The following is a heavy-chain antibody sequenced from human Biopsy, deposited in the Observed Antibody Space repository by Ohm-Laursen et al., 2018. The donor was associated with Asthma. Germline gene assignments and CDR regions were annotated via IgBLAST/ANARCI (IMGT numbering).Heavy chain of an antibody. D-gene: IGHD3-22*01. J-gene: IGHJ6*02. CDR1: GGSISSGAYF. V-gene: IGHV4-31*03. CDR2: INYSGTT. CDR3: ARMNTMIQAANYYSYAMDV. Sequence: TLSLTCSVSGGSISSGAYFWSWARQHPGKGLEWIGYINYSGTTYYNPSLKSRVTIAVETSKNQFSLTLTSVTAADTAVYYCARMNTMIQAANYYSYAMDVWGQGTTVTVSS.